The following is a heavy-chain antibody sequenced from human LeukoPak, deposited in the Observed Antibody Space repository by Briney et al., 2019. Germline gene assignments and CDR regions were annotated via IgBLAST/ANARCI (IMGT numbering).Heavy chain of an antibody. D-gene: IGHD3-3*01. Sequence: GGSLRLSCAASGFTFSDYYMSWIRQAPGKGLEWVSYISSSGSTIYYADSVKGRFTISRDNAKNSLYLQMNSLRTEDTAVYYCAKVMGDYYDFRSGYSTSFDYWGQGTLVTVSS. J-gene: IGHJ4*02. V-gene: IGHV3-11*01. CDR3: AKVMGDYYDFRSGYSTSFDY. CDR1: GFTFSDYY. CDR2: ISSSGSTI.